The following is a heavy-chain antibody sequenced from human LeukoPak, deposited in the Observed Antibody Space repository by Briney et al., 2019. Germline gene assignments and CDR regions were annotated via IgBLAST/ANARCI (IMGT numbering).Heavy chain of an antibody. CDR2: IYYRGST. CDR1: GGSISSGGYY. CDR3: ARASDIVVVPAAITSGFDP. D-gene: IGHD2-2*02. J-gene: IGHJ5*02. V-gene: IGHV4-31*03. Sequence: PSETLSLTCTVSGGSISSGGYYWSWIRQHPGQGLEWIGYIYYRGSTYYNPSLKSRVTISVDTSKNQFSLKLSSVTAADTAGYYCARASDIVVVPAAITSGFDPWGQRTLVTVSS.